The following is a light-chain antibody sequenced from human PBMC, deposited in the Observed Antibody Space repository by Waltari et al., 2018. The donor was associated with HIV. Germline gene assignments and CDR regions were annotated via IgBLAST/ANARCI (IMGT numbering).Light chain of an antibody. V-gene: IGLV1-47*01. Sequence: QSVLTQPPSASGTPGQRVTIYCSGSSSNIGSKYVYWYQQLPGTAPKLLIYRNNQRPSGVPDRFSGSKSGTSASLAISGLRSEDEADYYCAAWDDSLSGVVFGGGTKLTVL. CDR1: SSNIGSKY. CDR2: RNN. J-gene: IGLJ3*02. CDR3: AAWDDSLSGVV.